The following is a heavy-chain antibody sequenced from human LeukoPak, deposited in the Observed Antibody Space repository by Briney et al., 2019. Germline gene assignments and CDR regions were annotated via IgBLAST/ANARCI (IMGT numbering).Heavy chain of an antibody. CDR2: VYSGGTT. D-gene: IGHD3-10*01. CDR3: VKSPWYHGSGSYSGTIH. J-gene: IGHJ4*02. V-gene: IGHV3-66*01. Sequence: PGGSLRPSCAASGFTVSTNYMSWVRQAPGKGLEWVSLVYSGGTTYHADSVKGRFTISRDDSKNTVYLQMNSLRAEDTAVYYCVKSPWYHGSGSYSGTIHWGQGTLVTVSS. CDR1: GFTVSTNY.